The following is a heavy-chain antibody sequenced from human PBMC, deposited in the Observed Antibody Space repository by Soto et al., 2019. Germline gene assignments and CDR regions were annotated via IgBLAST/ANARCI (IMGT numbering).Heavy chain of an antibody. Sequence: EVQLLESGGGLVRPGGSLRLSCAASGFTFSSYAMSWVRQAPGKGLEWVSTISGSDGRTYSTDSVKGRFTISRDNSRYTAYLQMNSLRVEDTAVYYCAKGVSQYTPLALFDYWGRGTLVTVSS. V-gene: IGHV3-23*01. CDR1: GFTFSSYA. CDR2: ISGSDGRT. CDR3: AKGVSQYTPLALFDY. J-gene: IGHJ4*02. D-gene: IGHD5-18*01.